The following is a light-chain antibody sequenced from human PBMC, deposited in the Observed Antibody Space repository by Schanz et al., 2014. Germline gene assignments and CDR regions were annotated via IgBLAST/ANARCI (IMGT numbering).Light chain of an antibody. CDR2: HVT. CDR1: SSDIGGLNY. J-gene: IGLJ2*01. Sequence: QSALTQPASVSGSPGQSITISCTETSSDIGGLNYVSWYLQHPGKAPKLIIYHVTNRPSGVSNRFSGSKYGNTASLTVSGLQAEDEADYYCSSYAGSNNPVVFGGGTKVTVL. CDR3: SSYAGSNNPVV. V-gene: IGLV2-14*01.